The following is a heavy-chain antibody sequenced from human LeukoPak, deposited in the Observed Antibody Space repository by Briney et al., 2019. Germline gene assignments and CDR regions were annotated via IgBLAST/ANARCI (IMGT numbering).Heavy chain of an antibody. Sequence: GGSLRLSCAASGFTFSRYWVHWVRQAPGKGLVWVSRINSDGSSTSYADSVKGRFTISRDNANNALYLQMNSLRAEDTAVYYCARESGGIDYWGQGTLVTVSS. CDR2: INSDGSST. CDR3: ARESGGIDY. CDR1: GFTFSRYW. D-gene: IGHD3-16*01. V-gene: IGHV3-74*01. J-gene: IGHJ4*02.